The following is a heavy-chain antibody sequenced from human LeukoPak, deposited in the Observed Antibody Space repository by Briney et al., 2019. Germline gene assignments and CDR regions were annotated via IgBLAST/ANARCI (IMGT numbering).Heavy chain of an antibody. J-gene: IGHJ4*02. CDR3: VKDRWVDY. CDR2: ISSDGGST. D-gene: IGHD4-23*01. V-gene: IGHV3-64D*06. CDR1: GFTISSYA. Sequence: GGSLRLSCSVSGFTISSYAMHWVRQAPGKGLEYVSSISSDGGSTFYADSVKGRFTISRDNSKNTLSLQMSSLRTEDTAVYYCVKDRWVDYWGQGTLVTVST.